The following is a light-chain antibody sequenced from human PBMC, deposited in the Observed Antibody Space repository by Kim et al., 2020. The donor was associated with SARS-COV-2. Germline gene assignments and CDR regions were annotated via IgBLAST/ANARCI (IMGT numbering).Light chain of an antibody. Sequence: PGERATLSCRASQSVSRSFAWYQQKPGQAPRLLIYDASKRATGIPARVSGSGSGTDFTLTISSPEPEDFAVYYCQQRSNWPLTFGGGTKVDI. CDR2: DAS. CDR1: QSVSRS. J-gene: IGKJ4*01. V-gene: IGKV3-11*01. CDR3: QQRSNWPLT.